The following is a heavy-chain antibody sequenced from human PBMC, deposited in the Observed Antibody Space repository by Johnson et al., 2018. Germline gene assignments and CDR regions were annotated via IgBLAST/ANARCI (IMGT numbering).Heavy chain of an antibody. CDR1: GFTFSSHG. CDR2: ISDEGNTK. Sequence: QVQLVQSGGGVVQPGRSLRLSCEASGFTFSSHGMHWVRQAPGKGLEWVAVISDEGNTKFYGGSVRGRFSISRSNSKKTRYLQRNNLRAEDTAVYYCAKEQIRAAFDIWGQGTMVTVSS. J-gene: IGHJ3*02. CDR3: AKEQIRAAFDI. V-gene: IGHV3-30*18.